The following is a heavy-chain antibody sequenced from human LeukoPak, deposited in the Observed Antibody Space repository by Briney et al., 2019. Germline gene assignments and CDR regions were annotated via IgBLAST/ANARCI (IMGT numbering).Heavy chain of an antibody. D-gene: IGHD6-13*01. CDR2: IYTSGST. J-gene: IGHJ4*02. CDR1: GGSISSSRYY. V-gene: IGHV4-39*01. Sequence: SETLSLTCSVSGGSISSSRYYWGWIRQPPGKGLEWIGRIYTSGSTNYNPSLKSRVTISVDTSKNQFSLKLSSVTAADTTVYYCARHPWQLATFHYWGQGTLVTVSS. CDR3: ARHPWQLATFHY.